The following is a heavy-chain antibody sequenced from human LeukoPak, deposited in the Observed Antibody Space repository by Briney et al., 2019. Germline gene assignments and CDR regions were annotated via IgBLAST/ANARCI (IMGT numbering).Heavy chain of an antibody. J-gene: IGHJ4*02. Sequence: GGSLRLSCAASGFTFSSQNMNWARQAPGKGLEWVAYVSTSGDSTKYADSVEGRFTISRDNAENSLYLLMNSLRVEDTAVYYCVKNGWLDYWGQGILVTVSS. CDR2: VSTSGDST. V-gene: IGHV3-21*06. CDR3: VKNGWLDY. CDR1: GFTFSSQN. D-gene: IGHD6-19*01.